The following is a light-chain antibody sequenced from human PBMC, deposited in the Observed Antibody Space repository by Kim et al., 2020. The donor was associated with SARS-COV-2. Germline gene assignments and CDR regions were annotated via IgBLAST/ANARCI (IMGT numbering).Light chain of an antibody. Sequence: SSELTQDPAVSVALGQTVRITCQGDSLRSYYASWYQQKPGQAPVLVIYGKNNRPSGIPDRFSCFSAGNTASLTITGAQAEDEADYYWNSRDSSGKHVVFG. V-gene: IGLV3-19*01. CDR2: GKN. CDR3: NSRDSSGKHVV. CDR1: SLRSYY. J-gene: IGLJ2*01.